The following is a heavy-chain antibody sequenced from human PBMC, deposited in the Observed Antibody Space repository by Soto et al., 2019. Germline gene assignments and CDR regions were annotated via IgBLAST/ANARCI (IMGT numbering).Heavy chain of an antibody. V-gene: IGHV1-3*01. CDR2: INAGNGNT. CDR3: ARDPSYYGMDV. CDR1: GYTFTSYA. Sequence: GASVKVSCKASGYTFTSYAMHWVRQAPGQRLEWMGWINAGNGNTKYSQKFQGRVTIARDTSASTAYMELSSLRSEDTAVYYCARDPSYYGMDVWGQGTTVTVSS. J-gene: IGHJ6*02.